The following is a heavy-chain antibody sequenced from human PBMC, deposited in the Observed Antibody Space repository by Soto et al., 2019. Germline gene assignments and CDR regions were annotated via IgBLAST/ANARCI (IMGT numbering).Heavy chain of an antibody. Sequence: SETLSLTCTVSGGSISTDYWSWIRQPPGKGLEWIGYMYYSGSTNYNPSLKSRVTISVDTSKNQFSLKLSSVTAADTAVYYCARAIRVVAVRPHAFDLWGQVTMVAV. V-gene: IGHV4-59*01. D-gene: IGHD2-15*01. CDR2: MYYSGST. CDR3: ARAIRVVAVRPHAFDL. J-gene: IGHJ3*01. CDR1: GGSISTDY.